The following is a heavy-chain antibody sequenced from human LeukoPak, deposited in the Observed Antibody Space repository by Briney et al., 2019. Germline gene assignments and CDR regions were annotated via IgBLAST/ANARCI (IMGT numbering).Heavy chain of an antibody. J-gene: IGHJ4*02. Sequence: ASVKVSCKASGYTFTSYAMNWVRQAPGQGLEWMGWINTNTGNPTYAQGFTGRFVFSLDTSVSTAYLQISSLKAEDTAVYYCARVAAMYFAAGTDFDYWGRGTLVTVSS. CDR1: GYTFTSYA. CDR3: ARVAAMYFAAGTDFDY. D-gene: IGHD6-13*01. V-gene: IGHV7-4-1*02. CDR2: INTNTGNP.